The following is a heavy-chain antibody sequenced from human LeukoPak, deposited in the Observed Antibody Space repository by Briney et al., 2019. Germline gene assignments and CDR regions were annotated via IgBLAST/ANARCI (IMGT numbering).Heavy chain of an antibody. J-gene: IGHJ5*02. CDR2: IIPIFGTA. D-gene: IGHD5-18*01. CDR3: TRALPHRRLMDTTMEQHWFDP. Sequence: SVKVSCKASGGTFSSYAISWVRQAPGQGLEWMGGIIPIFGTANYAQKFQGRVTITADESTSTAYMELSSLRSEDTAMYYCTRALPHRRLMDTTMEQHWFDPWGQGTLVTVSS. V-gene: IGHV1-69*13. CDR1: GGTFSSYA.